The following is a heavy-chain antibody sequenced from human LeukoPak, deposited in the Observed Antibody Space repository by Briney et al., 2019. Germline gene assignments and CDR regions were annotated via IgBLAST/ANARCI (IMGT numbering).Heavy chain of an antibody. CDR1: GGSISSSSYY. V-gene: IGHV4-39*01. Sequence: PSETLSLTCTVSGGSISSSSYYWGWIRQPPGKGLEWIVSIYYSGSTYYNPSLKSRFTISVDTSKNPFSLKLSSVTAADTAVYYCARHYYDSSGYYLEGFDIWGQGTMVTVSS. D-gene: IGHD3-22*01. J-gene: IGHJ3*02. CDR3: ARHYYDSSGYYLEGFDI. CDR2: IYYSGST.